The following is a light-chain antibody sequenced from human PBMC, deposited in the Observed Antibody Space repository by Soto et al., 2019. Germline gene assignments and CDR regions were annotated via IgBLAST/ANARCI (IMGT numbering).Light chain of an antibody. CDR1: QSILYSSNNENC. Sequence: DIVMTQSPDSLAVSLGERATINCKSSQSILYSSNNENCLAWYQQKPGQPPKLLIYWASTRESGVPDRFSGSGSGTDFTLTISSLQAEDVAVYYCQQYDRTPITFGQGTRLEIK. V-gene: IGKV4-1*01. CDR2: WAS. CDR3: QQYDRTPIT. J-gene: IGKJ5*01.